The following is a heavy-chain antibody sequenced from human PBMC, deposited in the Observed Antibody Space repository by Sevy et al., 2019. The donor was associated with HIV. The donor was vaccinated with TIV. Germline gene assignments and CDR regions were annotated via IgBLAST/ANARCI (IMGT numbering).Heavy chain of an antibody. CDR3: ARHSDFWSGYYNYYGIDV. J-gene: IGHJ6*02. V-gene: IGHV4-4*07. D-gene: IGHD3-3*01. Sequence: TLSLTCTVSGGSISSYYWSWIRQPAGKGLEWIGRIYTSGSTNYNPSLKSRVTMSVDTSKNQFSLKLSSVTAADTAVYYCARHSDFWSGYYNYYGIDVWGQRTTVTVSS. CDR1: GGSISSYY. CDR2: IYTSGST.